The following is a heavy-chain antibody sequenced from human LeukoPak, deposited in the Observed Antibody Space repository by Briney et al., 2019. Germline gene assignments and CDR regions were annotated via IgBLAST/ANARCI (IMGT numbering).Heavy chain of an antibody. J-gene: IGHJ4*02. CDR1: AYSISSGYY. CDR2: IHHGGST. V-gene: IGHV4-38-2*01. CDR3: ATNVTYSFDN. Sequence: PAETLSLTCALSAYSISSGYYWGWIRQPPGKGLEWIGSIHHGGSTYYNPSLKSRITISIDRSKNQFSPKLNSVTAADSAVYYCATNVTYSFDNWGQGTLVTVSS. D-gene: IGHD2-21*02.